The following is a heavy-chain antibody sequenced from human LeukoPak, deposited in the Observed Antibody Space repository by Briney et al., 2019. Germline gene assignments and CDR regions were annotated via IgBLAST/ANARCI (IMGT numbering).Heavy chain of an antibody. V-gene: IGHV3-48*04. CDR2: ISSSSSTI. Sequence: GGSLRLSCAASGFTFSGYSMNWVRQAPGKRLEWVSYISSSSSTIYYADSVEGRFTISRDNAKNSLYLQMNSLRAEDTAMYYCARPVPWDAWGKGTAVTVSS. J-gene: IGHJ6*04. CDR1: GFTFSGYS. CDR3: ARPVPWDA.